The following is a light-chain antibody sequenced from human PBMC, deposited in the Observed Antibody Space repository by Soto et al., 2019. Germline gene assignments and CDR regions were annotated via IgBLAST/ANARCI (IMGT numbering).Light chain of an antibody. CDR1: RSDIGASNS. CDR3: ISYKTDDTFA. Sequence: ALTQPASVSGSPGQSITISCAGTRSDIGASNSVSWYQHLPGRSPTLIIYEATNRPSGVSERFSGSKAGGTASLTISGLQADDESEYFCISYKTDDTFAFGGGTKLTVL. J-gene: IGLJ2*01. CDR2: EAT. V-gene: IGLV2-14*01.